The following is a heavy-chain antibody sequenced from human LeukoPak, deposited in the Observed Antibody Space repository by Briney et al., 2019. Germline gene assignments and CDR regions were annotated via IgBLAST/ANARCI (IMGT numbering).Heavy chain of an antibody. Sequence: GGSLRLSCAASGFTFSSYAMSWVRQAPGKGLEWVSAISGSGGSTYYADSVKGRFTISRDNSKNTLYLQMYSLRAEDTAVYYCAKVGCSSASCAEVYYYYYYMDVWGKGTTVTVSS. V-gene: IGHV3-23*01. CDR2: ISGSGGST. D-gene: IGHD2-2*01. CDR1: GFTFSSYA. CDR3: AKVGCSSASCAEVYYYYYYMDV. J-gene: IGHJ6*03.